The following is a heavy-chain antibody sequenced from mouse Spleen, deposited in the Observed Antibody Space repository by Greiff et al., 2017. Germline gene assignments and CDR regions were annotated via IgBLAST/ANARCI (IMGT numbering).Heavy chain of an antibody. CDR3: ARGGHYYGSPYAMDY. D-gene: IGHD1-1*01. Sequence: QVQLQQPGAELVMPGASVKLSCKASGYTFTSYWMHWVKQRPGQGLEWIGEIDPSDSYTNYNQKFKGKATLTVDKSSSTAYMQLSSLTSEDSAVYYCARGGHYYGSPYAMDYWGQGTSVTVSS. J-gene: IGHJ4*01. CDR1: GYTFTSYW. V-gene: IGHV1-69*01. CDR2: IDPSDSYT.